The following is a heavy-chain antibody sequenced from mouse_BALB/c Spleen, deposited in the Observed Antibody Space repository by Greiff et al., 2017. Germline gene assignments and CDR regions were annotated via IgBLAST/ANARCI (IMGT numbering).Heavy chain of an antibody. V-gene: IGHV3-6*02. CDR3: ARPPDGYHQAWFAY. CDR1: GYSITSGYY. J-gene: IGHJ3*01. CDR2: ISYDGSN. D-gene: IGHD2-3*01. Sequence: EVQLVESGPGLVKPSQSLSLTCSVTGYSITSGYYWNWIRQFPGNKLEWMGYISYDGSNNYNPSLKNRVSITRDTSKNQFFLKLNSVTTEDTATYYCARPPDGYHQAWFAYWGQGTLVTVSA.